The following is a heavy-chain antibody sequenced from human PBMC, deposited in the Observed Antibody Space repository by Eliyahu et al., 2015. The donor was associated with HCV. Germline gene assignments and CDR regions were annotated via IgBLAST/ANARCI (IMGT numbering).Heavy chain of an antibody. CDR2: ISSTSSYI. D-gene: IGHD5/OR15-5a*01. V-gene: IGHV3-21*01. J-gene: IGHJ3*02. CDR3: ARPTSTSEGAFDI. CDR1: GFIFNIYS. Sequence: EVQLVESGGGLVKPGGSLRLXCXXXGFIFNIYSLXWXRQXPGKGLEWVSSISSTSSYIYYADSVNGRFTITRDNAKNSIYLQMNSLRAEDTAVYYCARPTSTSEGAFDIWGQGTMVTVSS.